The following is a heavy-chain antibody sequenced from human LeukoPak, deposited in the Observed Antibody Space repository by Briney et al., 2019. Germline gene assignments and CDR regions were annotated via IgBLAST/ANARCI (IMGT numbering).Heavy chain of an antibody. V-gene: IGHV4-31*03. CDR2: IYYSGRI. J-gene: IGHJ4*02. D-gene: IGHD6-25*01. CDR3: ARDTSAAGNIDS. Sequence: SQTLSLTCTVSGDSIRSETYFWTWIRQHPGKGLEWIGYIYYSGRIYYNPSLKSRVTISLDTSKSQFSPKLDSVTAADTAVYFCARDTSAAGNIDSWGQGTLVTVSS. CDR1: GDSIRSETYF.